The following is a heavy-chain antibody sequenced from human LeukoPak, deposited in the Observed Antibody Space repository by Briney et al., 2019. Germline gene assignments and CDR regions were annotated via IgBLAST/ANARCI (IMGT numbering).Heavy chain of an antibody. CDR3: AKSRGDTYYHGMDV. D-gene: IGHD2-21*01. J-gene: IGHJ6*02. CDR1: GLTSHDYA. Sequence: GGSLRLSCSASGLTSHDYAMHWVRQAPGKGLEWVSGISWNSGSIGYAVSVKGRFTISRDNAKKSLYLQMNSLTTEDTALYYSAKSRGDTYYHGMDVWGQGTTVTVSS. V-gene: IGHV3-9*02. CDR2: ISWNSGSI.